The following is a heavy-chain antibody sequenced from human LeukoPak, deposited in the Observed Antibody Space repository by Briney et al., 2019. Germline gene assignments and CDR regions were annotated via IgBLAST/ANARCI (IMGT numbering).Heavy chain of an antibody. D-gene: IGHD6-13*01. CDR1: GFTFSSYG. CDR3: ARERALGHFDY. CDR2: IWYDGSNK. V-gene: IGHV3-33*01. Sequence: GGSLRLSCAASGFTFSSYGMHWVRQAPGKGLEWVAVIWYDGSNKYYADSVKGRFTISRDNSKNTLYLQMNSLRAEDTAVYYCARERALGHFDYWGQGTLVTVSS. J-gene: IGHJ4*02.